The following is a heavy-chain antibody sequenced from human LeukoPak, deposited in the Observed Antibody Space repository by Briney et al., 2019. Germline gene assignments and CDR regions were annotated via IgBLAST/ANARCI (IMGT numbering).Heavy chain of an antibody. J-gene: IGHJ4*02. V-gene: IGHV3-53*01. Sequence: GGSLRLSCAASGFTVSSNYMSWVRQAPGKGLEWVSVIYSGGSTYYADSVKGRFTISRDNSKNTLYLEMNSLRAEDTAVYYCARDDTSGSLPFDYWGQGTLVTVSS. D-gene: IGHD3-10*01. CDR3: ARDDTSGSLPFDY. CDR1: GFTVSSNY. CDR2: IYSGGST.